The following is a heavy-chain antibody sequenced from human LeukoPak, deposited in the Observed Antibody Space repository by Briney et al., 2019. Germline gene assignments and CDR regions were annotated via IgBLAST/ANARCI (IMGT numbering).Heavy chain of an antibody. CDR3: AKDYGYSSSWYDY. D-gene: IGHD6-13*01. CDR1: GFTFDDYG. Sequence: GRSLRLSCEASGFTFDDYGIHWVRQAPGKGLEWVSTISWNSASVGYVDSVKGRFTISRDNAKKTLYLQMNSLRPEDTALYYCAKDYGYSSSWYDYWGQGTLVTVSS. V-gene: IGHV3-9*01. CDR2: ISWNSASV. J-gene: IGHJ4*02.